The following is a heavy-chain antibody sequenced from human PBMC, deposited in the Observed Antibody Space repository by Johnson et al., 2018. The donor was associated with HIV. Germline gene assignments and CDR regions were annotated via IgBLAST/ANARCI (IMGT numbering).Heavy chain of an antibody. CDR1: GFTFSSYA. J-gene: IGHJ3*02. Sequence: QVQLVESGGGLVQPGGSLRLSCAASGFTFSSYAMSWVRQAPGKGLEWVAVISYDGSNKYYADSVKGRFTISRDNSKNTLYLQMNSLRAEDTAVYYCANALGIWGQGTMVTVSS. V-gene: IGHV3-30-3*01. CDR3: ANALGI. CDR2: ISYDGSNK.